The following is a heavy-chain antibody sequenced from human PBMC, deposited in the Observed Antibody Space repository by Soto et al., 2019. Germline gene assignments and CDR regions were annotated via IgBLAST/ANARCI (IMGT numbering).Heavy chain of an antibody. D-gene: IGHD3-22*01. CDR2: IKNDGSGT. Sequence: EVQLVETGGGLVQPGGSLRLSCAASGFTFSSYWMHWVRQAPGKGPMWVARIKNDGSGTYYADSVKGRLTISRDNAKKALYLQMHSLGAEDTAVYFCVRGDGDYYDGNGYLGRHWGQGTLVTVSS. J-gene: IGHJ4*02. V-gene: IGHV3-74*01. CDR1: GFTFSSYW. CDR3: VRGDGDYYDGNGYLGRH.